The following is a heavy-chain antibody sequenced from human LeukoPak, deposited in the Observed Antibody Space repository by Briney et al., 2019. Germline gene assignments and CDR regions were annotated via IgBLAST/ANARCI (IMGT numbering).Heavy chain of an antibody. CDR1: GGSLSSSSYY. Sequence: PSETLSLTFTVSGGSLSSSSYYWGWIRQPPGKGLEWIGSIYYSGSTYYKPSLKSRVTITVDTSKNQFSLKLSSVTAADMAVYYCARNYLRGSNAFDFWGQGTMVTVSS. CDR2: IYYSGST. J-gene: IGHJ3*01. D-gene: IGHD3-16*01. V-gene: IGHV4-39*01. CDR3: ARNYLRGSNAFDF.